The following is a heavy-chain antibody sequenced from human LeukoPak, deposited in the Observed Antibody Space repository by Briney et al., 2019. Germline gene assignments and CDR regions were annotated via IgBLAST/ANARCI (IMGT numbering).Heavy chain of an antibody. J-gene: IGHJ1*01. Sequence: SETLSLTCTVSGGSISSSSYYWGWIRQPPGKGLEWIGSIYYSGSTYYNPSLKSRVTISVDTSKNQFSLKLSSVAAADTAVYYCARGPDSDSVYYYDSSGYYQHPEYFQHWGQGTLVTVSS. D-gene: IGHD3-22*01. CDR3: ARGPDSDSVYYYDSSGYYQHPEYFQH. CDR1: GGSISSSSYY. CDR2: IYYSGST. V-gene: IGHV4-39*01.